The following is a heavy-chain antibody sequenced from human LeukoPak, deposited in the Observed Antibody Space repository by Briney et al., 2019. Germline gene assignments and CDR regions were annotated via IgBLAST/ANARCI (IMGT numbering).Heavy chain of an antibody. D-gene: IGHD6-19*01. CDR3: AKGEAAVAYRIKFDY. CDR2: ISGSGGST. CDR1: GFTFSSYA. Sequence: LPGGSLRLSCAASGFTFSSYAMSWVRQVPGKGLEWVSAISGSGGSTYYADSVKGRFTISRDNSKNTLYLQMNSLRAEDTAVYYCAKGEAAVAYRIKFDYWGQGTLVTVSS. J-gene: IGHJ4*02. V-gene: IGHV3-23*01.